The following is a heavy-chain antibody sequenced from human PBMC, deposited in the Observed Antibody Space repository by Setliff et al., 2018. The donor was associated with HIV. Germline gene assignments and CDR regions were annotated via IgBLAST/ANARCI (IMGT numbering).Heavy chain of an antibody. CDR3: ARKLQPGYGMDV. CDR1: GFTFSTYN. V-gene: IGHV3-48*01. Sequence: PGGSLRLSCAASGFTFSTYNMNWVRQAPGKGLEWVSYISTSGSTIYYADSVKGRFTISRDNGKKSLYLQMDSLRAEDTTVYYCARKLQPGYGMDVWGQGTTVTVSS. CDR2: ISTSGSTI. D-gene: IGHD5-18*01. J-gene: IGHJ6*02.